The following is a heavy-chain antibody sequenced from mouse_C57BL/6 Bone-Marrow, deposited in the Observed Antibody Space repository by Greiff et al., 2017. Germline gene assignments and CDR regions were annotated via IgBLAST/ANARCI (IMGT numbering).Heavy chain of an antibody. Sequence: QVQLQQSGAELVKPGASVKLSCKASGYTFTSYWMHWVKQRPGQGLEWIGMIHPNSGSTNYNEKFKSKATLTVDKSSSTAYMQLSSLTSEDSAVYYCARSLLSLMDYWGQGTSVTVSS. CDR1: GYTFTSYW. CDR3: ARSLLSLMDY. J-gene: IGHJ4*01. D-gene: IGHD2-1*01. V-gene: IGHV1-64*01. CDR2: IHPNSGST.